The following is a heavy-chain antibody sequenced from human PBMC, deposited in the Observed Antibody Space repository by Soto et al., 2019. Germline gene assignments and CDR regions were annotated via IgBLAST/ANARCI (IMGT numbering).Heavy chain of an antibody. Sequence: PSETLSLTCTVSGGSISSYYWSWIRQPPGKGLEWIGYIYYTGTTNYNPSLKSRVTISVDTSKNQFSLKLSSVTAADTAVYYCATQDSYGDYYFHYWGQGTLVTVSS. CDR2: IYYTGTT. CDR1: GGSISSYY. J-gene: IGHJ4*02. CDR3: ATQDSYGDYYFHY. V-gene: IGHV4-59*08. D-gene: IGHD4-17*01.